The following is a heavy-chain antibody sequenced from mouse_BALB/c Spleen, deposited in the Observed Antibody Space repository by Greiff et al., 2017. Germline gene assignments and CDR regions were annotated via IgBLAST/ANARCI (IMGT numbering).Heavy chain of an antibody. J-gene: IGHJ3*01. CDR3: ARYDDYAWFAY. Sequence: EVKLVESGGGLVKPGGSLKLSCAASGFTFSSYTMSWVRQTPEKRLEWVATISSGGSYTYYPDSVKGRFTISRDNAKNNLYLQMSSLRSEDTALYYCARYDDYAWFAYWGQGTLVTVSA. V-gene: IGHV5-9*03. D-gene: IGHD2-4*01. CDR2: ISSGGSYT. CDR1: GFTFSSYT.